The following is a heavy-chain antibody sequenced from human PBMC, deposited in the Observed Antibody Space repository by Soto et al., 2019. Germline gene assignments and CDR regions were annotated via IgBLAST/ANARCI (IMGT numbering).Heavy chain of an antibody. V-gene: IGHV4-59*01. CDR1: GGSISSYY. Sequence: PSETLSLTCTVSGGSISSYYWSWIRQPPGKGLEWIGYIYYSGSTSYNPSLKSRVIISVDTSKNQFSLKLSSVTAADTAVYYCARRVVVSETFDYWGQGTLVTVSS. J-gene: IGHJ4*02. D-gene: IGHD2-2*01. CDR3: ARRVVVSETFDY. CDR2: IYYSGST.